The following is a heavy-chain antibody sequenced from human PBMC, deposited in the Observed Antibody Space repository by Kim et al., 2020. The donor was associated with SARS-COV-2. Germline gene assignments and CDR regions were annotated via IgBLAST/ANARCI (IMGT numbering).Heavy chain of an antibody. J-gene: IGHJ4*02. Sequence: YAPKFQGRVTITADRSTSTAYMELSSLRSEDTAVYYCAREGGDGYNFFDYWGQGTLVTVSS. V-gene: IGHV1-69*04. CDR3: AREGGDGYNFFDY. D-gene: IGHD3-16*01.